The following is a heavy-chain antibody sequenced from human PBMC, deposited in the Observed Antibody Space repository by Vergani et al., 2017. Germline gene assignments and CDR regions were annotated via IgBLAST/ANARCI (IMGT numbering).Heavy chain of an antibody. V-gene: IGHV4-39*07. Sequence: QLQLQESGPGLVKPSETLSLTCTVSGGSISSSSYYWGWIRQPPGKGLEWIGSIYYSGSTYYNPSLKSRVTISVDTSKNQFSLKLSSVTAADTAVYYCARDLPYYYDSSGYNWFDPWGQGTTVTVSS. J-gene: IGHJ5*02. CDR3: ARDLPYYYDSSGYNWFDP. CDR1: GGSISSSSYY. D-gene: IGHD3-22*01. CDR2: IYYSGST.